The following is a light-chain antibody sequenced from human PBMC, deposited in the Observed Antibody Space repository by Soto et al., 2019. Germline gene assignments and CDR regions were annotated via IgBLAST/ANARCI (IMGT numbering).Light chain of an antibody. CDR2: EVT. CDR1: SSDVGGFNY. J-gene: IGLJ1*01. CDR3: SSYAGSNNPLFV. Sequence: QSVLTQPPSASGSPGQSITISCTGTSSDVGGFNYVSWHQQHPGKAPKVIIYEVTKRPSGVPDRFSGSKSVNTASLTVSGLQAEDEADYYCSSYAGSNNPLFVFGTGTKVTVL. V-gene: IGLV2-8*01.